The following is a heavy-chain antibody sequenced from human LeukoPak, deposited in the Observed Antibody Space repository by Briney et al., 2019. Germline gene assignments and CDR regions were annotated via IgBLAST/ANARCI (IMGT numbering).Heavy chain of an antibody. CDR3: ARDYYGSGNDY. CDR2: ISGSSGII. CDR1: GFTFNTYT. D-gene: IGHD3-10*01. Sequence: GGSLRLSCAASGFTFNTYTMNWVRQAPGKGLEWVSYISGSSGIIDYADSVRGRFTISRDNATNSLYLQMNSLRAEDTAVYYCARDYYGSGNDYWGQGTLVTVSS. V-gene: IGHV3-48*01. J-gene: IGHJ4*02.